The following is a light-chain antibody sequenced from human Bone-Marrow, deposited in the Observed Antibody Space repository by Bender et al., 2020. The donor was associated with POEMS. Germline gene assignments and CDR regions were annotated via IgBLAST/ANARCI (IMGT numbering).Light chain of an antibody. CDR3: SSYVGSHTVV. Sequence: QSALTQPASVSGSPGQSITISCTGTSSDVGSYDLVSWYQHHPGKAPKLIIYEVNKRPSGVSNRFSGSKSGNTASLTISGLQPDDEAEYYCSSYVGSHTVVFGGGTQLTVL. V-gene: IGLV2-23*02. J-gene: IGLJ2*01. CDR2: EVN. CDR1: SSDVGSYDL.